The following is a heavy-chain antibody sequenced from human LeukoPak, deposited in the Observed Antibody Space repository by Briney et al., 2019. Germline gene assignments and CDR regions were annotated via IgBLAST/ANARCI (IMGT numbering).Heavy chain of an antibody. J-gene: IGHJ4*02. CDR1: GGSISSNC. CDR2: IYASGTT. D-gene: IGHD3-10*01. CDR3: GGRGF. Sequence: SENLSLTCTVSGGSISSNCWSWIRQPPGKGLEWIGCIYASGTTNYNPSLKGRLTISVDTSNSQFSLTVRSVTAADTAVYYCGGRGFWGQGTLVTVSS. V-gene: IGHV4-4*09.